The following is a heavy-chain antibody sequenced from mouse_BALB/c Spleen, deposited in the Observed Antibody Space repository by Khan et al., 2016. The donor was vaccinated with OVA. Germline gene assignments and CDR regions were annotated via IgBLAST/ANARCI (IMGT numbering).Heavy chain of an antibody. D-gene: IGHD2-1*01. CDR3: ARDYFGNYYFDN. CDR1: GYSIISGYY. J-gene: IGHJ2*01. V-gene: IGHV3-6*02. Sequence: EVKLEESGPGLVKPSQSLSLTCSVTGYSIISGYYWNWIRQFPGNKLEWMGYISYDGSNNYNPSLKNRISITRDTSKNQFFLKLNSVTTEDTATYYCARDYFGNYYFDNWGQGTTLTVSS. CDR2: ISYDGSN.